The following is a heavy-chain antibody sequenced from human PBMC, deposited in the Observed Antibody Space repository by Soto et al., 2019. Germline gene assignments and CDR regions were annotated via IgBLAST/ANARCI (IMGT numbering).Heavy chain of an antibody. V-gene: IGHV3-30-3*01. D-gene: IGHD3-22*01. CDR1: GFTFSSYA. Sequence: LRLSCAASGFTFSSYAMHWVRQAPGKGLEWVAVISYDGSNKYYADSVKGRFTISRDNSKNTLYLQMNSLRAEDTAVYYCARRGFVDYYDSSGFDYWGQGTMVTVS. J-gene: IGHJ4*02. CDR2: ISYDGSNK. CDR3: ARRGFVDYYDSSGFDY.